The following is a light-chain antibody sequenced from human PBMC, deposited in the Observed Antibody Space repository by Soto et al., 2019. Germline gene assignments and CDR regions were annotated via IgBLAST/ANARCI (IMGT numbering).Light chain of an antibody. J-gene: IGLJ3*02. Sequence: QSVLTQPPSASGTPGQRVTISCSGSSSNIGSNTVNWYQQLPGTAPKLLIYSNDQRPSGVPDRFSGSKSGTSASLAISGLQSEDDADYYCAAWDDSLNGNVFGGGTKLTVL. CDR3: AAWDDSLNGNV. CDR2: SND. V-gene: IGLV1-44*01. CDR1: SSNIGSNT.